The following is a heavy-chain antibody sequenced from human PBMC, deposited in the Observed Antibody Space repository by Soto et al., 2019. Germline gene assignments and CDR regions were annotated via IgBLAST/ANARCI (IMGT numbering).Heavy chain of an antibody. CDR1: GYTFTNYW. J-gene: IGHJ6*02. CDR2: IYPGDSDT. V-gene: IGHV5-51*01. CDR3: AASIFYYGMDV. Sequence: GESLKISCKGSGYTFTNYWIGWVRQMPGKGLEWMGIIYPGDSDTKYNTSFQGQVTISADKSITTTYLQWSSLKASDTAIYYCAASIFYYGMDVWGQGTTVTVSS.